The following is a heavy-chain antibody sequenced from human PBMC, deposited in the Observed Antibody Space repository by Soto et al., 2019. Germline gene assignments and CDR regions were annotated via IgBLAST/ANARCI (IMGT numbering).Heavy chain of an antibody. V-gene: IGHV3-15*07. CDR2: IKSKTDGGTT. CDR3: TTGYPYSTREYYYDSSGYYG. J-gene: IGHJ4*02. CDR1: GFTFSNAW. Sequence: GGSLRLSCAASGFTFSNAWMNWVRQAPGKGLEWVGRIKSKTDGGTTDYAAPVKGRFTISRDDSKNTLYLQMNSLKTEDTAVYYCTTGYPYSTREYYYDSSGYYGWGQGTLVTVSS. D-gene: IGHD3-22*01.